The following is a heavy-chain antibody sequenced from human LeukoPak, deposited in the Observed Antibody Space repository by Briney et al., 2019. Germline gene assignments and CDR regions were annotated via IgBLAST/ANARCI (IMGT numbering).Heavy chain of an antibody. CDR2: SSSSDDGK. D-gene: IGHD3-9*01. Sequence: PGGSLRLSCTASGLSLNSYAMSWVRQVPGKGLEWVSASSSSDDGKWYAESVRGRFTISRDTSKNTVYLQMNSLRVEDAGVYYCVSGFLTGYTLFEYWGQGTLVTVSS. CDR1: GLSLNSYA. CDR3: VSGFLTGYTLFEY. V-gene: IGHV3-23*01. J-gene: IGHJ4*02.